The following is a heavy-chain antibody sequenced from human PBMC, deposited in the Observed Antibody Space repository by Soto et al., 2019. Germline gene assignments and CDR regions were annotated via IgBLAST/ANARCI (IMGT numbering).Heavy chain of an antibody. CDR2: IFYGGTT. D-gene: IGHD6-19*01. J-gene: IGHJ5*02. V-gene: IGHV3-53*02. CDR1: GFNVSYNY. Sequence: EVQLVETGGGLVQPGGSLRLSCAASGFNVSYNYISWVRQPPGQGLEWVSVIFYGGTTYYAESVKGRFTISRDNSKNMVYRQMNSLRVEDTAVYYCGSIAVAEGFDPWGQGTLVTVSS. CDR3: GSIAVAEGFDP.